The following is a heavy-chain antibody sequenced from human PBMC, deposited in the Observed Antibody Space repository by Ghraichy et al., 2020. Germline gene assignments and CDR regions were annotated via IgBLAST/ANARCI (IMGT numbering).Heavy chain of an antibody. J-gene: IGHJ5*02. Sequence: GESLNISCAASGFTFSSYAMHWVRQAPGKGLEWVAVISYDGSNKYYADSVKGRFTISRDNSKNTLYLQMNSLRAEDTAVYYCARVGGRYCSGGSCSWFDPWGQGTLVTVSS. CDR1: GFTFSSYA. D-gene: IGHD2-15*01. CDR2: ISYDGSNK. V-gene: IGHV3-30-3*01. CDR3: ARVGGRYCSGGSCSWFDP.